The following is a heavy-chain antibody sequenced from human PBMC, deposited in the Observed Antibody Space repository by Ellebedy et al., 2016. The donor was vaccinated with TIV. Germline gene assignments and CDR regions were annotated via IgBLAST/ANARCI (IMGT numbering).Heavy chain of an antibody. CDR1: GGSFSGYY. V-gene: IGHV4-34*01. CDR3: ARGRRITMIVVVPRGYNWFDP. J-gene: IGHJ5*02. Sequence: SETLSLXXAVYGGSFSGYYWSWIRQPPGKGLEWIGEINHSGSTNYNPSLKSRVTISVDTSKNQFSLKLSSVTAADTAVYYCARGRRITMIVVVPRGYNWFDPWGQGTLVTVSS. CDR2: INHSGST. D-gene: IGHD3-22*01.